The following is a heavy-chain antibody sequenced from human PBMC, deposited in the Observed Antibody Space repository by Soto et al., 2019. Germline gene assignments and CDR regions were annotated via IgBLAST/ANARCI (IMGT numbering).Heavy chain of an antibody. V-gene: IGHV4-39*01. J-gene: IGHJ4*02. Sequence: SETLSLTCTVSGVSINNSDFLWGWVRQPPGKALEWIGSIYLGGNTYYNPSLESRVTISADTSKNQISLKLTSVTAAHTAVYYYSRHSTPWDRSGYFDSWGQGTLVTVSS. CDR3: SRHSTPWDRSGYFDS. D-gene: IGHD3-22*01. CDR1: GVSINNSDFL. CDR2: IYLGGNT.